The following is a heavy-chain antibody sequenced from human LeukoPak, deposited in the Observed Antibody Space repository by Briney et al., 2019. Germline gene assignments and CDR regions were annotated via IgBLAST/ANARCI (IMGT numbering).Heavy chain of an antibody. V-gene: IGHV3-9*01. D-gene: IGHD2-21*02. CDR1: GFTLNDFA. Sequence: GTSLRLSCSASGFTLNDFAMHCVRQPPGKGLEWGSGINWGGDDTAYADSVKGRFTISRDNAKQSLYLQMNSLRREDTAFYCCTKDMDTSGHFRGNFHSWGQGTLVAVPS. CDR2: INWGGDDT. J-gene: IGHJ4*02. CDR3: TKDMDTSGHFRGNFHS.